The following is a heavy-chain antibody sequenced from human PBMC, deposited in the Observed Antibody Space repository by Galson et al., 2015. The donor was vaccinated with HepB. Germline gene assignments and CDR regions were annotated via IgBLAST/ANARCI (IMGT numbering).Heavy chain of an antibody. Sequence: QSGAEVKKPGASVKVSCKASGGTFSSYAISWVRQAPGQGLEWMGGIIPIFGTANYAQKFQGRATITADESTSTAYMELSSLRSEDTAVYYCAREKGDGYNYSPDAFDIWGQGTMVTVSS. CDR2: IIPIFGTA. J-gene: IGHJ3*02. CDR3: AREKGDGYNYSPDAFDI. V-gene: IGHV1-69*13. CDR1: GGTFSSYA. D-gene: IGHD5-24*01.